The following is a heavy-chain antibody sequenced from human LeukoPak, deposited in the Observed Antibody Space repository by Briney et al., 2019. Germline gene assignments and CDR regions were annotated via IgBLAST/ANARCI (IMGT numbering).Heavy chain of an antibody. Sequence: GGSLRLSCAASGFIFSGYAMSWVRQAPGKGLECVSTIFKTGSTTYYADSVRGRFTISRDNAKNSLYLQMNSLRAEDTAVYYCARVGLRLGELSLLYFQHWGQGTLVTVSS. V-gene: IGHV3-23*05. J-gene: IGHJ1*01. CDR3: ARVGLRLGELSLLYFQH. CDR2: IFKTGSTT. D-gene: IGHD3-16*02. CDR1: GFIFSGYA.